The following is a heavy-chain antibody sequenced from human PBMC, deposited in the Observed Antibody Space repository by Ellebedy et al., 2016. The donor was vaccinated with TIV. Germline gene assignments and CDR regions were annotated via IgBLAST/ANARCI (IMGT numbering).Heavy chain of an antibody. Sequence: PGGSLRLSCAASGFTFSSYAMSWVRQDPGKGLEWVSAISGSGGSTYYADSVKGRFAISRDNSKNTLYLQMNSLRVEDTAVYYCAKNSVAGKISCFDCWGQGTLVTVSS. D-gene: IGHD6-19*01. CDR1: GFTFSSYA. CDR3: AKNSVAGKISCFDC. J-gene: IGHJ4*02. CDR2: ISGSGGST. V-gene: IGHV3-23*01.